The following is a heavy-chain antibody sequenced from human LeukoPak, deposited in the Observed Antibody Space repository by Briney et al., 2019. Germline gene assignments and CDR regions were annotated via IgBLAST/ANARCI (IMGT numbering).Heavy chain of an antibody. J-gene: IGHJ5*02. CDR1: GFTFSSYG. CDR3: AKDFGEVNWFDP. D-gene: IGHD3-10*01. V-gene: IGHV3-30*02. CDR2: IRYDGGNK. Sequence: GGSLRLSCAASGFTFSSYGMHWVRQAPGKGLEWVAFIRYDGGNKYYADSVKGRFTISRDNSKNTLYLQMNSLRAEDTAVYYCAKDFGEVNWFDPWGQGTLVTVSS.